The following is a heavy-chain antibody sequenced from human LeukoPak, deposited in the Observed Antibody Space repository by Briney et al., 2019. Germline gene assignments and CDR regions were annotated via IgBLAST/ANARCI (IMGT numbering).Heavy chain of an antibody. J-gene: IGHJ5*02. Sequence: PGGSLRLSCAASGFTFSDYYMSWIRQAPGKGLEWVSYISSSGSTIYYADSVKGRFTISRDNAKNSLYLQMNSLRAEDTAVYYCARGGDIVVVPAASGWFDPWGQGTLVTVSS. D-gene: IGHD2-2*01. CDR2: ISSSGSTI. V-gene: IGHV3-11*01. CDR1: GFTFSDYY. CDR3: ARGGDIVVVPAASGWFDP.